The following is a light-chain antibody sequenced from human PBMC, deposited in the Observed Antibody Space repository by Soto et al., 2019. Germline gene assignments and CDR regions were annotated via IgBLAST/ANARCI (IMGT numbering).Light chain of an antibody. Sequence: QSALTQPASVSGSPGQSITISCTGTISDVGGHGYVSWYQQHPGKAPKLMIYDVTYRPLGVSDRFSGSKSGNTASLTISGLQAEDEADYYCFSFTSHSSHYVFGTGTKLTVL. CDR3: FSFTSHSSHYV. CDR1: ISDVGGHGY. J-gene: IGLJ1*01. CDR2: DVT. V-gene: IGLV2-14*03.